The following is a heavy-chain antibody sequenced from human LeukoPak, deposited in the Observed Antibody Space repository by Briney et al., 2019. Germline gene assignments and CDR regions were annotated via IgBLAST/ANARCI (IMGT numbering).Heavy chain of an antibody. D-gene: IGHD5-12*01. CDR3: AREGGYHAFDI. J-gene: IGHJ3*02. CDR1: GGSFSGYY. Sequence: SETLSLTCAVYGGSFSGYYWSWIRQPPVKELEWIGEINHSGSTNYNPSLKSRVTISVDTSKNQFSLKLSSVTAADTAVYYCAREGGYHAFDIWGQGTMVTVSS. V-gene: IGHV4-34*01. CDR2: INHSGST.